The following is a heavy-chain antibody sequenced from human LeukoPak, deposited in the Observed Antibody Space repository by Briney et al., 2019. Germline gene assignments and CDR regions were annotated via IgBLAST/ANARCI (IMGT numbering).Heavy chain of an antibody. CDR3: ARGYITMVRGALDAYFDY. Sequence: PSETLSLTCTAPGGSISSYYWSWIRQPPGKGLEWIGYIYYSGSTNYNPSLKSRVTISVDTSKNQFSLKLSSVTAADTAVYYCARGYITMVRGALDAYFDYWGQGTLVTVSS. CDR1: GGSISSYY. CDR2: IYYSGST. V-gene: IGHV4-59*08. J-gene: IGHJ4*02. D-gene: IGHD3-10*01.